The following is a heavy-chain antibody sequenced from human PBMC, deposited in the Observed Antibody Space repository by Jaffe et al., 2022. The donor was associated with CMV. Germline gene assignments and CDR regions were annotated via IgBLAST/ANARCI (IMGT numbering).Heavy chain of an antibody. CDR1: GFTFDDYA. J-gene: IGHJ4*02. Sequence: EVQLVESGGGLVQPGRSLRLSCAASGFTFDDYAMHWVRQAPGKGLEWVSGISWNSGSIGYADSVKGRFTISRDNAKNSLYLQMNSLRAEDTALYYCAKAQGGGPKGQDIVVVVAATPFDYWGQGTLVTVSS. D-gene: IGHD2-15*01. V-gene: IGHV3-9*01. CDR2: ISWNSGSI. CDR3: AKAQGGGPKGQDIVVVVAATPFDY.